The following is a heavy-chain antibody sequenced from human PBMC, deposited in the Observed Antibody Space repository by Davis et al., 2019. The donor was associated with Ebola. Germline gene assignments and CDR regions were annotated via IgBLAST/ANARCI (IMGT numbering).Heavy chain of an antibody. D-gene: IGHD2-2*01. V-gene: IGHV1-18*01. Sequence: ASVTVSCKASGYTFTSYGISWVRQAPGQGLEWMGWISAYNGNTNYAQKLQGRVTMTTDTSTSTAYMELRGLRSDDTAVYYCARDGHCSSTSCYFGGHYYYYGMDVWGQGTTVTVYS. CDR1: GYTFTSYG. CDR3: ARDGHCSSTSCYFGGHYYYYGMDV. CDR2: ISAYNGNT. J-gene: IGHJ6*02.